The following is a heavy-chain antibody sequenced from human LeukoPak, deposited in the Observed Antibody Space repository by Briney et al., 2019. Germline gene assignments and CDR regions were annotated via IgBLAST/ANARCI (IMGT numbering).Heavy chain of an antibody. Sequence: GGSLRLSCAVSGFTFSSYWMTWVRQAPGKGLEWVANIKQDGSGKYYVDSVKGRFTISRDNAKNSLYLQMNSLRGEDTAVYYCVRDWGGGDDYWGQGTLVTVSS. D-gene: IGHD3-10*01. V-gene: IGHV3-7*01. CDR3: VRDWGGGDDY. CDR2: IKQDGSGK. CDR1: GFTFSSYW. J-gene: IGHJ4*02.